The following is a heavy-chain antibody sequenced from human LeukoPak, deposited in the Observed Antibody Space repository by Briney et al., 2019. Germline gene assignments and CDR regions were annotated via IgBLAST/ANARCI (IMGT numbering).Heavy chain of an antibody. CDR2: IHRDGNNI. CDR1: GFTFDTYW. CDR3: ARGLRDRYGMDV. J-gene: IGHJ6*02. V-gene: IGHV3-74*01. Sequence: GGSLRLSCVASGFTFDTYWMHWVRQAPGKGLVWVSRIHRDGNNINYADFVQGRFTVSRDNAKNTLYSQMHSLRVEDTAMYYCARGLRDRYGMDVWGQGTTVTVSS.